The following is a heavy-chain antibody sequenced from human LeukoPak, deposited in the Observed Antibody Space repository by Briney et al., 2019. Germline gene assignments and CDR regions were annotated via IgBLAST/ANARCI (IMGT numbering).Heavy chain of an antibody. CDR1: GGSLSSSSYY. D-gene: IGHD5-12*01. CDR3: ARDSVVDVEASTTYYIDS. V-gene: IGHV4-39*07. CDR2: IYHSGST. Sequence: SETLSLTCTVSGGSLSSSSYYGGWIRQPPGKGLEWIGSIYHSGSTYYNPSRRSRVTISLDTSKNQFSLKMISVTAANTAVYYCARDSVVDVEASTTYYIDSWGQATLVTAS. J-gene: IGHJ4*01.